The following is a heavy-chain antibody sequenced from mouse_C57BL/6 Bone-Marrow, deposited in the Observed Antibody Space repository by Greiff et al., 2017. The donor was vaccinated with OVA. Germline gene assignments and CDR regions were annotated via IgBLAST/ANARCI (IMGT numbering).Heavy chain of an antibody. V-gene: IGHV1-64*01. J-gene: IGHJ2*01. CDR2: IHPNSGST. CDR1: GYTFTSYW. CDR3: ARGGLFDY. Sequence: QVQLQQSGAELVKPGASVKLSCKASGYTFTSYWMHWVKQRPGQGLEWIGMIHPNSGSTKYNEKFKSKATLTVDKSSSTAYMQLSSLTSEDSAIYYCARGGLFDYWGQGTTLTVSS. D-gene: IGHD3-1*01.